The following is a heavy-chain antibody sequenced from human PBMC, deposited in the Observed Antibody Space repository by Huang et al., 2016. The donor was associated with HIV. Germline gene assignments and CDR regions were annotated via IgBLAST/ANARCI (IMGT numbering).Heavy chain of an antibody. CDR3: GRGYGPGSYFFDS. J-gene: IGHJ4*02. Sequence: QLLEAGGGLVQPGGSLRLSCAASGFTVSSNCMTWVRQAPGKGLEWVSIIYTEDTTYFADHVKSRFTVSRDNSKNLLYLHMNSLGAEDTAVYYCGRGYGPGSYFFDSWGQGTLVSVSS. CDR2: IYTEDTT. CDR1: GFTVSSNC. V-gene: IGHV3-53*01. D-gene: IGHD3-10*01.